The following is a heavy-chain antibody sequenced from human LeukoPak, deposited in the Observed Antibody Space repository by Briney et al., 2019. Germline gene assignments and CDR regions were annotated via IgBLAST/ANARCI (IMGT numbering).Heavy chain of an antibody. CDR2: NGGSGGST. CDR3: ASRCGGGSCPFDY. V-gene: IGHV3-23*01. Sequence: PGGSLRLSCAASGFTFSSSAMSWVRQAPGKGLEWVSSNGGSGGSTYYADSVKGRFTIFRDNSKNTPYLQMNSLRAEDTALYYCASRCGGGSCPFDYWGQGTLVTVSS. CDR1: GFTFSSSA. D-gene: IGHD2-15*01. J-gene: IGHJ4*02.